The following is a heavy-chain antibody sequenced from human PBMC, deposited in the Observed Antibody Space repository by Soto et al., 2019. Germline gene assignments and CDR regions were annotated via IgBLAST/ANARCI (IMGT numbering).Heavy chain of an antibody. CDR3: AAGDYYYYMDV. Sequence: SETLPLTCTVSGGSISSYYWSWIRQPPGKGLEWIGYIYYSGSTNYNPSLKSRVTISVDTSKNQFSLKLSSVTAADTAVYYCAAGDYYYYMDVWGKGTTVTVSS. V-gene: IGHV4-59*01. J-gene: IGHJ6*03. D-gene: IGHD6-13*01. CDR2: IYYSGST. CDR1: GGSISSYY.